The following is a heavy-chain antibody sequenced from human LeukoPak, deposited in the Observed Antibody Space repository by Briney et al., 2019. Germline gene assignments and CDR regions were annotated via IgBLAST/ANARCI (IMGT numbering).Heavy chain of an antibody. D-gene: IGHD2-21*01. V-gene: IGHV1-69*01. J-gene: IGHJ3*02. CDR2: IIPIFGTT. Sequence: SVKISCKTSGGTFSSYTITWVRQAPGQGLEWMGGIIPIFGTTNYAQKFQGRVTITADESTSTAYMELSSLRSEDTAVYYCARGWQLGGDLGDAFDIWGQGTMVTVSS. CDR3: ARGWQLGGDLGDAFDI. CDR1: GGTFSSYT.